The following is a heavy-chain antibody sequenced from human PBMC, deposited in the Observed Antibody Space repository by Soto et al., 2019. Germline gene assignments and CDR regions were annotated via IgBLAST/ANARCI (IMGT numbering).Heavy chain of an antibody. CDR2: IIPIFGTA. CDR3: ARDTPTHYDILTGSLSRGV. D-gene: IGHD3-9*01. J-gene: IGHJ4*03. CDR1: GGTFSSYA. V-gene: IGHV1-69*13. Sequence: SVKVSCKASGGTFSSYAISWVRQAPGQGLEWMGGIIPIFGTANYAQKFQGRVTITADESTSTAYMELRSLRSEDTAVYYCARDTPTHYDILTGSLSRGVWGQGTLVTVHS.